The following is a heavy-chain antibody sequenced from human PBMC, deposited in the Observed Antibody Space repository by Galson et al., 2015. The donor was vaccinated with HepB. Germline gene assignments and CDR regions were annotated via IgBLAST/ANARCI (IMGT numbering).Heavy chain of an antibody. D-gene: IGHD1-1*01. Sequence: LSLTCAVSGYSISSSNWWGWFRQPPGKGLGWIAYIYYSGSVYYNPSLKSRVTMSVDTSKNQFSLKVTSVTAVDTAVYYCARRSTGGWYFDLWGRGTLVTVSS. CDR1: GYSISSSNW. V-gene: IGHV4-28*02. CDR3: ARRSTGGWYFDL. J-gene: IGHJ2*01. CDR2: IYYSGSV.